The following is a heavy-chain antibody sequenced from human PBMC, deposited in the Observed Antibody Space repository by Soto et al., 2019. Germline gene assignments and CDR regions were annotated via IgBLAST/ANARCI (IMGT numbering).Heavy chain of an antibody. V-gene: IGHV3-48*02. CDR3: ERGSSWRRGPFDF. Sequence: EVELVESGGGFIQPGGSLRLSCAASGFSFNIYSMNWVRQAPGKGLEWVSYISGSSRTIFYADSVRGRFTISRDNANNSLYLEMNSLRDEDTALYYCERGSSWRRGPFDFWGQGTLVTVSS. CDR2: ISGSSRTI. CDR1: GFSFNIYS. J-gene: IGHJ4*02. D-gene: IGHD3-10*01.